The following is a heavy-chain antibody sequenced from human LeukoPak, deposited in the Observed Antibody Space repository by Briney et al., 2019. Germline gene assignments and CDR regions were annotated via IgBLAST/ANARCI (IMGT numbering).Heavy chain of an antibody. Sequence: GGSLRLSCAASGFIFSRYSIDWVRQAPGKGLEWVSSISSSSIYIYYADSVKGRFTISRDNAKNSLFLQMNSLRAEDMALYYCAKSSDGSTSFDQWGQGTLVTVSS. J-gene: IGHJ4*02. CDR3: AKSSDGSTSFDQ. D-gene: IGHD2-2*01. CDR1: GFIFSRYS. CDR2: ISSSSIYI. V-gene: IGHV3-21*04.